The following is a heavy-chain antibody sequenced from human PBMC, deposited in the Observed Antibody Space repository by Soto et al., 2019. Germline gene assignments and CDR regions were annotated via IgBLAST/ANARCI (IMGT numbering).Heavy chain of an antibody. CDR1: GYTFTSYG. V-gene: IGHV1-2*02. D-gene: IGHD5-12*01. CDR2: INPNSGGT. J-gene: IGHJ4*02. CDR3: AKANSGDDDEFDY. Sequence: ASVKVSCKASGYTFTSYGIHWVRQAPGQRLEWMGWINPNSGGTNYAQKFQGRVTMTRDTSSSSAYMELSSLRSDDTAVYYCAKANSGDDDEFDYWGQGTPVTVSS.